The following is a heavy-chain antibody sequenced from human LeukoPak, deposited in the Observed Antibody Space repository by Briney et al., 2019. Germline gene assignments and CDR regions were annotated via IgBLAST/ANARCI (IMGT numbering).Heavy chain of an antibody. CDR1: GYTFTSYG. D-gene: IGHD5-18*01. CDR3: ARRGYSYGSARDY. CDR2: MNPNSGNT. J-gene: IGHJ4*02. V-gene: IGHV1-8*02. Sequence: ASVKVSCKASGYTFTSYGISWVRQAPGQGLEWMGWMNPNSGNTGYAQKFQGRVIMTRNTSISTAYMELSSLRSEDTAVYYCARRGYSYGSARDYWGQGTLVTVSS.